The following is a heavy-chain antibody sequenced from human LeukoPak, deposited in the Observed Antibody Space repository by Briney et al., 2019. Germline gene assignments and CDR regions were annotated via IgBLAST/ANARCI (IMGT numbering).Heavy chain of an antibody. V-gene: IGHV4-30-4*07. CDR3: ASHSGGYAY. J-gene: IGHJ4*02. CDR1: GGSISSGGYS. D-gene: IGHD5-12*01. Sequence: SETLSLTCAVSGGSISSGGYSWSWIRQPPGKGLEWIGYIYYSDSTYYNPSLKSRVTISVDTSKNQFSLKLNSVTAADTAVYYCASHSGGYAYWGQGTLVTVSS. CDR2: IYYSDST.